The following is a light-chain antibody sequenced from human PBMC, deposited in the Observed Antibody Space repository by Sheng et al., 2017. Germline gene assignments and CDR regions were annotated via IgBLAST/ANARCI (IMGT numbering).Light chain of an antibody. J-gene: IGKJ3*01. Sequence: DIQMTQSPSSLSASVGDRVTITCRASQSISSYLNWYQQKPGKAPKLLIYAASSLQSGVPSRFSGSGSGTDFTLTISSLQPEDFATYYCQQSYSTFLFTFG. V-gene: IGKV1-39*01. CDR1: QSISSY. CDR3: QQSYSTFLFT. CDR2: AAS.